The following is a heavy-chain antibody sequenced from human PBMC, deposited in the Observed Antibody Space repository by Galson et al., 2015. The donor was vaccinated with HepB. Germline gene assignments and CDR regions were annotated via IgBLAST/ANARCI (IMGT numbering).Heavy chain of an antibody. CDR3: ASPYTHLDY. V-gene: IGHV3-48*01. CDR2: ISSSSSTI. CDR1: GFTFSSYS. Sequence: SLRLSCAASGFTFSSYSMNWVRQAPGKGLEWVSYISSSSSTIYYADSVKGRFTISRDNAKNSLYLQMNSLRAEDTAVYYCASPYTHLDYWGQGTLVTVSS. J-gene: IGHJ4*02. D-gene: IGHD3-3*02.